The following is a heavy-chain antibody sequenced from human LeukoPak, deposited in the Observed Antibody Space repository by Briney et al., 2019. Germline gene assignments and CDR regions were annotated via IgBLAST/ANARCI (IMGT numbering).Heavy chain of an antibody. V-gene: IGHV4-4*02. Sequence: PSETLSLTCAVSGGSISSSNWWSWVRQSPDKGLEWIGEIYHTGSTNYKPSLRSRVTISVDTSKNQFSLKLSSVTAADTAVYYCATVDTAMVVGYWGQGTLVTVSS. CDR3: ATVDTAMVVGY. D-gene: IGHD5-18*01. J-gene: IGHJ4*02. CDR1: GGSISSSNW. CDR2: IYHTGST.